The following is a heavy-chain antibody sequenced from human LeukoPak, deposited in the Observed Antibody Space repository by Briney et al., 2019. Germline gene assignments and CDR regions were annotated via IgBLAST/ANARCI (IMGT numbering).Heavy chain of an antibody. CDR1: GFTFSSYG. V-gene: IGHV3-30*18. CDR3: AKEVGDFYYYYYGMDV. D-gene: IGHD4-17*01. CDR2: ISYDGSNK. J-gene: IGHJ6*02. Sequence: PGGSLRLSCAASGFTFSSYGMHWVRQAPGKGLEWVAVISYDGSNKYYADSVKGRFTISRDNSKNTLYLQMNSLRAEDTAVYYCAKEVGDFYYYYYGMDVWGQGTTVTVSS.